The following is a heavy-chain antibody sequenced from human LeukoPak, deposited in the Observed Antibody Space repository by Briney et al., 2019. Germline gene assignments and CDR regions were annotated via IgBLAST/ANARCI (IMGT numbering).Heavy chain of an antibody. CDR2: ISSSSSYI. D-gene: IGHD3-9*01. J-gene: IGHJ4*02. CDR3: ARDTEYYDILTGYYNLYYFDY. CDR1: GFTFSSYS. V-gene: IGHV3-21*01. Sequence: PGGSLRLSCAASGFTFSSYSMNWVRQAPGKGLEWVSSISSSSSYIYYADSVKGRFTISRDNAKNSLYLQMNSLRAEDTAVYYCARDTEYYDILTGYYNLYYFDYWGQGTPVTVSS.